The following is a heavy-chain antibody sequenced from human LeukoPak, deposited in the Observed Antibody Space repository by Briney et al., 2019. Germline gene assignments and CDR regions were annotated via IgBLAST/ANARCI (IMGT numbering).Heavy chain of an antibody. CDR3: TTGYCSSTSCYS. V-gene: IGHV3-15*01. D-gene: IGHD2-2*01. Sequence: GGSLRLSCAASGFTFSNAWMSWVRRAPGKGLEWVGRIKSKTDGGTTDYAAPVKGRFTISRDDSKNTLYLQMNSLKTEDTAVYYCTTGYCSSTSCYSWGQGTLVTVSS. CDR2: IKSKTDGGTT. J-gene: IGHJ5*02. CDR1: GFTFSNAW.